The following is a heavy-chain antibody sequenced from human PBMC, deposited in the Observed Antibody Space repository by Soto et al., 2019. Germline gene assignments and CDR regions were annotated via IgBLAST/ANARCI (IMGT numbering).Heavy chain of an antibody. CDR3: VRARHYYESSGFFDY. Sequence: QVQLVQSGAEVKKPGASVKVSCRASGYTFTNYGISWVRQAPGQGLEWMAWISAHNGNTNYAQKLQGRVTMTTDTSTSTAYMELRSLRSDDTAVYYCVRARHYYESSGFFDYWGQGTLVTVSS. CDR1: GYTFTNYG. CDR2: ISAHNGNT. V-gene: IGHV1-18*04. D-gene: IGHD3-22*01. J-gene: IGHJ4*02.